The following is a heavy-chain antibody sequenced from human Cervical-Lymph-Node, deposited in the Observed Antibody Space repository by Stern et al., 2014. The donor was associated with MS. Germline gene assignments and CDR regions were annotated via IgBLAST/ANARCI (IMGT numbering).Heavy chain of an antibody. CDR2: ISETGTT. V-gene: IGHV4-59*02. J-gene: IGHJ2*01. D-gene: IGHD2-21*02. CDR1: GGAVRDYY. CDR3: ARDPSTTASDWFFDL. Sequence: QLQLQESGPGLVKPSETLSLTCTVSGGAVRDYYWTWIRQRPGKGLEWIGYISETGTTNYNPSLHSRVTITLDTSQNQVSLRLRSVTAADTAVYYCARDPSTTASDWFFDLWGRGSLVTVSS.